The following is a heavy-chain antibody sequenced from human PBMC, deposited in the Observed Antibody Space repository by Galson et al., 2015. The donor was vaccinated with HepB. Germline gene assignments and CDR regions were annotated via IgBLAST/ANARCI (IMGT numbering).Heavy chain of an antibody. V-gene: IGHV3-23*01. Sequence: SLRLSCATSGFIFNNYAIIWVRQAPGKGLEWVSFISGSGGGIYYTDSVKGRFTISRDNSENTIYLQMNSLRTEDTAVYSCARLKGASWRYAMDVWGQGTTVAVS. CDR3: ARLKGASWRYAMDV. J-gene: IGHJ6*02. CDR2: ISGSGGGI. CDR1: GFIFNNYA. D-gene: IGHD4/OR15-4a*01.